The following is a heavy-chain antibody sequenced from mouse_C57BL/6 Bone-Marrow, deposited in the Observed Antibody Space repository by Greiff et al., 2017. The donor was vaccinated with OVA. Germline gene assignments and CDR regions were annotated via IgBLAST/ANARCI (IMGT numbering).Heavy chain of an antibody. V-gene: IGHV1-69*01. D-gene: IGHD2-5*01. CDR2: IDPSDSYT. CDR1: GYTFTSYW. CDR3: ARDPYYSNYGAFDY. J-gene: IGHJ2*01. Sequence: QVQLQQPGAELVMPGASVKLSCKASGYTFTSYWMHWVKQRPGQGLEWIGEIDPSDSYTNYNQKFKGKYTLTVDKSSSTAYMQLSSLTSEDSAVYYCARDPYYSNYGAFDYWGQGTTLTVSS.